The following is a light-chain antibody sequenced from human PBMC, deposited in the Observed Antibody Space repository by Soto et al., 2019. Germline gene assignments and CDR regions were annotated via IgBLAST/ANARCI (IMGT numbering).Light chain of an antibody. CDR1: SGDVGSYTP. CDR2: ECS. J-gene: IGLJ1*01. Sequence: QSVLTQPSSVSGSPVQTNTISCTGTSGDVGSYTPVSWYQQHPGKAPKLMIYECSKRPSGVSNRFSGSKSGNTASLTISGLQAEDEADYYCCSYAGSSTYVFGTGTTVTVL. CDR3: CSYAGSSTYV. V-gene: IGLV2-23*01.